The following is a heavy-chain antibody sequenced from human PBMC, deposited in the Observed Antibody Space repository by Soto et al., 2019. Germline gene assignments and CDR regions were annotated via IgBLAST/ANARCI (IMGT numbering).Heavy chain of an antibody. CDR3: ARHFYDARDYRGEAY. D-gene: IGHD3-22*01. CDR2: IHPSDSHT. J-gene: IGHJ4*02. V-gene: IGHV5-10-1*01. CDR1: GDSFPNYW. Sequence: GESLKISCNGSGDSFPNYWISWMLQVPGKGLEWVGRIHPSDSHTNYSPSSQGHVIISADKSISTAYLQWNSLKAPDTAIYYCARHFYDARDYRGEAYWAQGTLVTVSS.